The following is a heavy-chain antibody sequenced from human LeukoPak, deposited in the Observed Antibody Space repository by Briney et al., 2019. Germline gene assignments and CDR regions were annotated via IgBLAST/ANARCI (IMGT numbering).Heavy chain of an antibody. CDR1: GFTFSSYS. D-gene: IGHD3-10*01. CDR3: ARDRYYGSGTKDYYGMDV. V-gene: IGHV3-21*01. CDR2: ISSSSSYI. Sequence: GGSLRLSCAASGFTFSSYSMNWVRQAPGKGLEWVSSISSSSSYIYYADSVKGRFTISRDNAKNSLYLQMNSLRAEDTAVYYCARDRYYGSGTKDYYGMDVWGQGTTVTVPS. J-gene: IGHJ6*02.